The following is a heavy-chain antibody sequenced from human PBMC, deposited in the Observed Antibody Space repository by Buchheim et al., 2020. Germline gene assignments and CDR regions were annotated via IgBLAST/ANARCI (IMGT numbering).Heavy chain of an antibody. CDR1: GFTFSTYA. V-gene: IGHV3-23*01. J-gene: IGHJ4*02. D-gene: IGHD1-14*01. CDR3: AREDNNRPRTFDLGY. Sequence: EVQLLESGGGLVQTGGSLRLSCAASGFTFSTYAMSWVRQAPGKGLEWVSAISDSGGSTYYADSVKGRLTISRDNSTNTLYLQMNSLRAEDTAIYYCAREDNNRPRTFDLGYWGQGTL. CDR2: ISDSGGST.